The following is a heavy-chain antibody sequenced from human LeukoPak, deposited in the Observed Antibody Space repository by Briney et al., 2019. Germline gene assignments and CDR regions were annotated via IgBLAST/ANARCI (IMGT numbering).Heavy chain of an antibody. CDR2: IYGSGDT. D-gene: IGHD5-18*01. J-gene: IGHJ4*02. V-gene: IGHV4-59*01. Sequence: SETLSLSCTVSGDSLSSYHWSWVRQPPGEGLECIGYIYGSGDTPYNPSLKSRVTISVDTSTNNFSLKMRSVSAPDTAVYYCARTEQLWLKVDDWGQGTLVTVSS. CDR1: GDSLSSYH. CDR3: ARTEQLWLKVDD.